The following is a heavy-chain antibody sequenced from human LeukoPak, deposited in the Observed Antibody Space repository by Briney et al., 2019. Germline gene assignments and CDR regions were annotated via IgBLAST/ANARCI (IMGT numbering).Heavy chain of an antibody. V-gene: IGHV3-21*01. CDR2: ITSSSSYI. Sequence: GGSLRLSCAASGFTFSSYTMNWVRQAPGKGLEWVSSITSSSSYIYYADSVKGRFTISRDNAKNSLYLQMNSLRVEDTAVYYCARDQWFDPRGQGTLVTVSS. J-gene: IGHJ5*02. CDR1: GFTFSSYT. CDR3: ARDQWFDP.